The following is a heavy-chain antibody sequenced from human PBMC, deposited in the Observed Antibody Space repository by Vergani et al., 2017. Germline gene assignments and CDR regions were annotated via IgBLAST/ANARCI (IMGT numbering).Heavy chain of an antibody. CDR2: IYSGGST. J-gene: IGHJ3*02. Sequence: EVQLVESGGGLVQPGRSLRLSCAASGFTFDDYAMHWVRQAPGKGLEWVSGIYSGGSTYYADSVKGRFTISRHNSKNTLYLQMNSLRAEDTAVYYCARAEQQPLDAFDIWGQGTMVTVSS. CDR1: GFTFDDYA. CDR3: ARAEQQPLDAFDI. D-gene: IGHD6-13*01. V-gene: IGHV3-53*04.